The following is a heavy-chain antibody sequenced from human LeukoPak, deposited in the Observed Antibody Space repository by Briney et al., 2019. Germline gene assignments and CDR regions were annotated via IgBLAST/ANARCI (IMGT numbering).Heavy chain of an antibody. Sequence: SGPTLVNPTQTLTLTCTFSGFSLSTSGMCVSWIRQPPGTALEWLARIDWDDDKYSSTSLKTRLTISQDTSKHQAVLTMTNMDPVDTATYYCARTPHYYDSSGYRGNWFDPWGQGTLVTVSS. CDR2: IDWDDDK. CDR3: ARTPHYYDSSGYRGNWFDP. V-gene: IGHV2-70*11. CDR1: GFSLSTSGMC. D-gene: IGHD3-22*01. J-gene: IGHJ5*02.